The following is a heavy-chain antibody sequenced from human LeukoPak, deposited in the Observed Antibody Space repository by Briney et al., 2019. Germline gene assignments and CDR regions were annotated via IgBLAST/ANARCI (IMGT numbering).Heavy chain of an antibody. V-gene: IGHV3-43D*03. D-gene: IGHD2-2*01. CDR1: GFTFDDYA. J-gene: IGHJ4*02. CDR3: AKDYCSSTSCYFDY. CDR2: ISWDGGST. Sequence: PGGSLRLSCGASGFTFDDYAMHWVRQAPGKGLEWVSLISWDGGSTYYADSVKGRFTISRDNSKNSLYLQMNSLRAEDTALYYCAKDYCSSTSCYFDYWGQGTLVTVSS.